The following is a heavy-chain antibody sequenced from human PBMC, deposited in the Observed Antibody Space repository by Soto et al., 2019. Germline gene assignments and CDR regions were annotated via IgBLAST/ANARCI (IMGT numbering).Heavy chain of an antibody. CDR3: ARVITIFGVVPISYLDY. CDR2: IYSGGST. D-gene: IGHD3-3*01. V-gene: IGHV3-53*01. J-gene: IGHJ4*02. CDR1: GFTVSSNY. Sequence: GGSLRLSCAASGFTVSSNYMSWVRQAPGKGLEWVSVIYSGGSTYYADSGKGRFTISRDNSKNTLYLQMNSLRAEDTAVYYCARVITIFGVVPISYLDYWGQGTLVTVSS.